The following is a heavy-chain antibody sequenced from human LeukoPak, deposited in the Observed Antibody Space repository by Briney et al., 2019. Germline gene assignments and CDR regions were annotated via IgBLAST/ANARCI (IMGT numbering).Heavy chain of an antibody. Sequence: PGGSLRLSCVASGFTFSNYAMSWVRQAPGKGLEWVANINQGGSDKYYVDSVKGRFTISRDNANNLLYLQMNSLRGEDTAVYYCTRDRSRAEDDWGQGTLVTVSS. CDR3: TRDRSRAEDD. CDR1: GFTFSNYA. J-gene: IGHJ4*02. CDR2: INQGGSDK. D-gene: IGHD1-14*01. V-gene: IGHV3-7*01.